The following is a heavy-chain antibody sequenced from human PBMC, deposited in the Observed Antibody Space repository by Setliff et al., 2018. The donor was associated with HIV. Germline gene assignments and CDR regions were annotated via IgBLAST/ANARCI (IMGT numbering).Heavy chain of an antibody. V-gene: IGHV3-30-3*01. CDR2: IGYDGSKE. J-gene: IGHJ4*02. D-gene: IGHD1-26*01. Sequence: GGSLRLSCAASGFIFSDYAIHWVRQAPAKGLEWVAVIGYDGSKEYYADSVKGRFTVSRDNSKNTLYLQMNSLRAEDTAVYYCARDRGYTIVGAAEGDHWGQGSLVTVSS. CDR3: ARDRGYTIVGAAEGDH. CDR1: GFIFSDYA.